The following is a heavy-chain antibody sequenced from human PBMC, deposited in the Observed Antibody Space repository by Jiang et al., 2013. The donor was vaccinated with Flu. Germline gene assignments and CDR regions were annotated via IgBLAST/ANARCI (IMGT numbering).Heavy chain of an antibody. D-gene: IGHD2-15*01. CDR1: GGSFTGGGYY. CDR3: TRQLCTSGSCHPNDAFDI. J-gene: IGHJ3*02. CDR2: IYYSGTT. Sequence: SGPGLVKPSQTLSLTCSVSGGSFTGGGYYWTWIRQHPEKGLEWIASIYYSGTTYRNPSLESRVIISIDGSKNQLSLKLSSVTAADTAIYYCTRQLCTSGSCHPNDAFDIWGQGTMVTVSA. V-gene: IGHV4-31*03.